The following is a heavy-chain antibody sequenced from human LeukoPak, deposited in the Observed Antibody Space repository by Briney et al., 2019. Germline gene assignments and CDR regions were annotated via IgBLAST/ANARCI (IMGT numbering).Heavy chain of an antibody. CDR1: GFTFSSYW. CDR3: AKDGGYSGYPGWFDP. V-gene: IGHV3-74*01. CDR2: INNDGSST. J-gene: IGHJ5*02. Sequence: PGGSLRLSCAASGFTFSSYWMHWVRQAPGKGLVWVSRINNDGSSTSYADSVKGRFTISRDNSKNTLYLQMNSLRAEDTAVYYCAKDGGYSGYPGWFDPWGQGTLVTVSS. D-gene: IGHD5-12*01.